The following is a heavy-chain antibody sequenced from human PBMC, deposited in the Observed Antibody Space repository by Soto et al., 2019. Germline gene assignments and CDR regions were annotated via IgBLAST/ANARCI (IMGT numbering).Heavy chain of an antibody. V-gene: IGHV3-23*01. Sequence: DVQVLESGGGLVQPGGSLRISCAASGFTFNNDAMNWVRQAPGKGLEWVSGIIGDGSTTYYADSVKGRFTISRDNSKNTLFLQMNSLRAEDTAVYYCARGKGLTVSSTNYWGQGALVTVSS. CDR2: IIGDGSTT. D-gene: IGHD2-2*01. CDR1: GFTFNNDA. CDR3: ARGKGLTVSSTNY. J-gene: IGHJ4*02.